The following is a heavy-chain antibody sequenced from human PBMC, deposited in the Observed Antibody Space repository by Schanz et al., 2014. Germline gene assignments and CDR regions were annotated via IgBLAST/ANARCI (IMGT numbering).Heavy chain of an antibody. CDR3: ARDRQQLVGRIGYYYGMDV. D-gene: IGHD6-13*01. V-gene: IGHV3-30*04. J-gene: IGHJ6*02. CDR1: GFSFSTYA. Sequence: VQLVESGGGVVQPGRSLRLSCAASGFSFSTYAMHWVRQAPGKGLRCVAVISGNGGEKYYADSVKGRFTISRDNSENALFLEMNSMRAEDTAVYYCARDRQQLVGRIGYYYGMDVWGQGTTVTVSS. CDR2: ISGNGGEK.